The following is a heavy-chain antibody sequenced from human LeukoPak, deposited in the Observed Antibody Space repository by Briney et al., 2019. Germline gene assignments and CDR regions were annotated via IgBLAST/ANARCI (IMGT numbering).Heavy chain of an antibody. CDR3: ARDEGYCSGGSCYSQHYYYYYMDV. Sequence: GGSLRLSCAASGFSISLYWMTWVRQAPGKGLEWVANLKQDGSEKYYVDSVKGRFTISRDNAKNSLYLQMNSLRAEDTAVYYCARDEGYCSGGSCYSQHYYYYYMDVWGKGTTVTVSS. J-gene: IGHJ6*03. D-gene: IGHD2-15*01. V-gene: IGHV3-7*01. CDR1: GFSISLYW. CDR2: LKQDGSEK.